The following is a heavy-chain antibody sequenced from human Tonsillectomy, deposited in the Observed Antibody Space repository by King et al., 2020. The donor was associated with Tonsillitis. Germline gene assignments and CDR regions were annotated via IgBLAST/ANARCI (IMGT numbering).Heavy chain of an antibody. Sequence: VQLVESGGGVVQPGRSLRLSCAASGFTFSSYGMHWVRQAPGKGLEGVAVISYDGSNKYYADSVKGRFTISRDNSKNTLYLQMNSLRAEDTAVYYCAKDNPYSGSFDYWGQGTLVTVSS. CDR1: GFTFSSYG. CDR2: ISYDGSNK. D-gene: IGHD1-26*01. CDR3: AKDNPYSGSFDY. J-gene: IGHJ4*02. V-gene: IGHV3-30*18.